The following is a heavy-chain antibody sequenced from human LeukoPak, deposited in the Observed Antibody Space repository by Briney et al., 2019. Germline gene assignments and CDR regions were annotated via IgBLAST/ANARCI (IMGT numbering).Heavy chain of an antibody. V-gene: IGHV3-9*01. CDR3: AKDATYSSGWTDY. CDR2: ISWNSGSI. D-gene: IGHD6-19*01. J-gene: IGHJ4*02. Sequence: GGSLRLACAASGFTFDDYAMHWVRQAPGKGLEWVSGISWNSGSIGYADSVKGRFTISRDNAKNSLYLQMNSLRAEDTALYYCAKDATYSSGWTDYWGQGTLVTVSS. CDR1: GFTFDDYA.